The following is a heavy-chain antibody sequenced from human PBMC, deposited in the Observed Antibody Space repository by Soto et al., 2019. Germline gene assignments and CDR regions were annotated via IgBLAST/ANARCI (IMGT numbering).Heavy chain of an antibody. CDR3: ARLLQYFAPDY. V-gene: IGHV1-18*01. CDR1: NYTFSGYA. J-gene: IGHJ4*02. Sequence: QVHLEQSGGEVKKPGASVKVSCKASNYTFSGYAISWVRQAPGQGLEWMGWISGYNGHTTYAPKFQGRLTMTTDTSTTTAYMDLRSLGSDDTAISYCARLLQYFAPDYWGQGTLVTVSS. D-gene: IGHD1-26*01. CDR2: ISGYNGHT.